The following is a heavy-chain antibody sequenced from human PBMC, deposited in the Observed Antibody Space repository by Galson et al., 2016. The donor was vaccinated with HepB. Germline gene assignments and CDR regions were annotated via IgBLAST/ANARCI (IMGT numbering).Heavy chain of an antibody. J-gene: IGHJ6*02. CDR1: GLTFSNYW. D-gene: IGHD6-13*01. Sequence: SLRLSCAMSGLTFSNYWMHWVRQAPGKGLEWVSYIGSGSTTIYYADSVKGRFTISRDNAKNSLYLQMNSLRDDDTAVYYCARDGGQQVVRWERLRKVYYYHPMDVWGQGTTVTVSS. CDR2: IGSGSTTI. CDR3: ARDGGQQVVRWERLRKVYYYHPMDV. V-gene: IGHV3-48*02.